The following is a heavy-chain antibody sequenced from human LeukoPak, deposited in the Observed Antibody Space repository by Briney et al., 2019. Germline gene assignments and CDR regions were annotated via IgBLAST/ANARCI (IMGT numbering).Heavy chain of an antibody. D-gene: IGHD3-10*01. CDR1: GFTFSSYA. CDR2: ISGSGGST. CDR3: AKVEDGDFDY. V-gene: IGHV3-23*01. J-gene: IGHJ4*02. Sequence: TGGSLRLSCAASGFTFSSYAMSWVRQAPGKGLEWVSAISGSGGSTYYADSVNGRFTISRDNSKNTLYLQINSLRDEDTAVYYCAKVEDGDFDYWGQGTLVTVSS.